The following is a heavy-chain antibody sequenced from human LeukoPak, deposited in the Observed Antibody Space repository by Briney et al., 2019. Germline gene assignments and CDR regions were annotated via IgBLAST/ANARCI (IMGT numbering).Heavy chain of an antibody. D-gene: IGHD3-22*01. CDR1: GFTFTSSA. CDR2: IVVGSGNT. CDR3: AADKGYDSSGYLLPTGGY. V-gene: IGHV1-58*01. Sequence: ASVKVSCKASGFTFTSSAVQWVRQARGQRLEWIGWIVVGSGNTNYAQKFQERVTITRDMSTGTAYMELSSLRSEDTAVYYCAADKGYDSSGYLLPTGGYWGQGTLVTVSS. J-gene: IGHJ4*02.